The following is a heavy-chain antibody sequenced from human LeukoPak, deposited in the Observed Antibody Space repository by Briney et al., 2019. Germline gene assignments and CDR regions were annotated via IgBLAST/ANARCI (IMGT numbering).Heavy chain of an antibody. CDR2: ISSSGSTI. CDR3: AKAGAYSGYGDY. Sequence: PGGSLRLSCAASGFTFSSYEMNWVRQAPGKGLEWVSYISSSGSTIYYADSVKGRFTISRDNSKNTLYLQMNSLRAEDTAVYYCAKAGAYSGYGDYWGQGTLVTVSS. J-gene: IGHJ4*02. D-gene: IGHD5-12*01. CDR1: GFTFSSYE. V-gene: IGHV3-48*03.